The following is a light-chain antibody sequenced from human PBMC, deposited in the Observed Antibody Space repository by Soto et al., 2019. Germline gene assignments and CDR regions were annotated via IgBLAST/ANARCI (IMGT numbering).Light chain of an antibody. J-gene: IGKJ1*01. CDR2: KAS. V-gene: IGKV1-5*03. CDR3: QHYNSYSEA. CDR1: QTISSW. Sequence: DIQLTQSPSFLSASVGDRVTITCRASQTISSWLAWYQQKPGKAPKPLIYKASTLKSGVPSRFSGSGSGTEITLTISSLQPDDFATYYCQHYNSYSEAFGQGTKVDIK.